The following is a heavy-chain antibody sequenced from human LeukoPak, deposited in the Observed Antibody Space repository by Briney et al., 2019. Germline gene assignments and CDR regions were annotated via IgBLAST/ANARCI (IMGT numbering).Heavy chain of an antibody. D-gene: IGHD4-11*01. CDR3: ARDRGDDYSPFFDY. J-gene: IGHJ4*02. V-gene: IGHV4-39*07. CDR2: IYYSGST. Sequence: SETLSLTCTVSGCSISSSSYYWGWIRQPPGKGLVWIGSIYYSGSTYYNPSLKSRVTISVDTSKNQFSLKLSSVTAADTAVYYCARDRGDDYSPFFDYWGQGTLVTVSS. CDR1: GCSISSSSYY.